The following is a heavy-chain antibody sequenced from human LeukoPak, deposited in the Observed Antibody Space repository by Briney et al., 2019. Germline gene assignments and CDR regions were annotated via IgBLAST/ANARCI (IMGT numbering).Heavy chain of an antibody. J-gene: IGHJ4*02. Sequence: GGSLRLSCAASGFTFSSYSMNWVRQAPGKGLEWVSYIRSSSSTIYHADSVKGRFTISRDNAKNSLYLQMNSLRAEDTAVYYCARPNLGYCSGGSCYLRYWGQGTLVTVSS. CDR1: GFTFSSYS. D-gene: IGHD2-15*01. CDR3: ARPNLGYCSGGSCYLRY. CDR2: IRSSSSTI. V-gene: IGHV3-48*01.